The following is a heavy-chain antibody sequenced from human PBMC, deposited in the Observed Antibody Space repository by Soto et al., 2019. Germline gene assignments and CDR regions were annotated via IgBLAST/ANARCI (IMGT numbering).Heavy chain of an antibody. V-gene: IGHV1-2*02. CDR1: GYSFTGYY. CDR2: INPNSGGT. J-gene: IGHJ4*02. D-gene: IGHD5-18*01. Sequence: GASVKVSCKASGYSFTGYYMHWVRQAPGQGLEWMGWINPNSGGTNYAQKFQGRVTVTRDTSISTAYMELSRLRSDDTAVYYCATDLWGVETPMISWGQGTRVTVSS. CDR3: ATDLWGVETPMIS.